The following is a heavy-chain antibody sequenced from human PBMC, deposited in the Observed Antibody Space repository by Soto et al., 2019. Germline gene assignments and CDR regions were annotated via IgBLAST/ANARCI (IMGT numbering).Heavy chain of an antibody. D-gene: IGHD3-10*01. CDR1: GGTFSSYA. J-gene: IGHJ6*02. CDR2: IIPIFGTA. Sequence: SVKVSCKASGGTFSSYAISWVRQAPGQGLEWMGGIIPIFGTANYAQKFQGRVTITADESTSTAYMELSSLRSEDTAVYYCAREGTGTDYYGSGRNYGMDVWGQGTTVTVSS. V-gene: IGHV1-69*13. CDR3: AREGTGTDYYGSGRNYGMDV.